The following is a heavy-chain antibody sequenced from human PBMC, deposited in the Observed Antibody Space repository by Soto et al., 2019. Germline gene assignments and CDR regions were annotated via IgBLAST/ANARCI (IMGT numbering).Heavy chain of an antibody. CDR3: TTDPSGYSSSYYYYYMDV. CDR1: GFTFSNAW. Sequence: GGSLRLSCAASGFTFSNAWMSWVRQAPGKGLEWVGRIKSKTDGGTTDYAAPVKGRFTISRDDSKNTLYLQMNSLKTEDTAVYYCTTDPSGYSSSYYYYYMDVWGKGTTVTVSS. CDR2: IKSKTDGGTT. J-gene: IGHJ6*03. D-gene: IGHD6-13*01. V-gene: IGHV3-15*01.